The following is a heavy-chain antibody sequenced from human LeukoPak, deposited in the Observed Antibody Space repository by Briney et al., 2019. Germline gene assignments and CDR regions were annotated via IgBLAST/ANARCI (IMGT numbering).Heavy chain of an antibody. D-gene: IGHD3-10*01. CDR2: MNPNSGNT. CDR1: GYTFTSYD. Sequence: ASVTVSCKASGYTFTSYDINWVRQAAGQGLEWMGWMNPNSGNTVYAQKFQGRVTMTRNTSISTAYMELSSLRSEDTAVYYCARDLYWYYYGSGSYPYYYYGMDVWGQGTTVTVSS. J-gene: IGHJ6*02. CDR3: ARDLYWYYYGSGSYPYYYYGMDV. V-gene: IGHV1-8*01.